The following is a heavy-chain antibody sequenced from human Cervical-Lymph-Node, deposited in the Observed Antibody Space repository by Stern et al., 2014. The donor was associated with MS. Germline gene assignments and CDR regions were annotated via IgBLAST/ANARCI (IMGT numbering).Heavy chain of an antibody. CDR2: ISSDGSTI. J-gene: IGHJ3*01. D-gene: IGHD3-16*01. CDR3: ARDKERAGGACDV. CDR1: GFTFTIYT. V-gene: IGHV3-48*02. Sequence: EVQLVESGGGLVQPGGSLRLSCAASGFTFTIYTLDWVRQAPGKGLESISYISSDGSTIYYADSVKGRFTISRDNAKNSLYLQMNSLRDEDTAVYYCARDKERAGGACDVWGQGTMVTVSS.